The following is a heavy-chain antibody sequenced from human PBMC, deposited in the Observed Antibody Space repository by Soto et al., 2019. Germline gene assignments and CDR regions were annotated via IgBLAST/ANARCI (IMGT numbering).Heavy chain of an antibody. D-gene: IGHD1-26*01. CDR2: ISGSGGST. CDR3: AKARAAGGAAPVALFDY. Sequence: PGGSLRLCCAASGFTFSGYAMSWVRQAPGKGLEWVSAISGSGGSTYYADSVKGRFTISRDNSKNTLYLQMNSLRAEDTAVYYCAKARAAGGAAPVALFDYWGQGTLVTVSA. J-gene: IGHJ4*02. CDR1: GFTFSGYA. V-gene: IGHV3-23*01.